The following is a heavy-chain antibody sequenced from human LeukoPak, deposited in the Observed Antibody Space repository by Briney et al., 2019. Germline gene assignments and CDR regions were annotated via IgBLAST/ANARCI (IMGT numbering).Heavy chain of an antibody. CDR2: IYYSGSL. D-gene: IGHD1-26*01. CDR3: AREGGILGALDY. CDR1: GVSISSQY. Sequence: PSETLSLTCSVSGVSISSQYWSWVRQPPGKGLEWVGSIYYSGSLDYNPSLSGRVSISVDTSKNQFSLKLNSVTAADTAVYYCAREGGILGALDYWGQGTLVTVSS. V-gene: IGHV4-59*11. J-gene: IGHJ4*02.